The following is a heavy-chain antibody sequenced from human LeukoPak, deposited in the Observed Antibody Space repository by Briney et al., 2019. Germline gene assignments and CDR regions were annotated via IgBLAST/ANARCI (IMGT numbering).Heavy chain of an antibody. V-gene: IGHV1-18*01. Sequence: GASVKGSCEASGYTFTSYGISWVRQAPGQGLEWMGWISAYNGNTNYAQKLQGRVTMTTDTSTSTAYMELRSLRSDDTAVYYCARDLRSDGWSDYWGQGTLVTVSS. CDR3: ARDLRSDGWSDY. D-gene: IGHD6-19*01. J-gene: IGHJ4*02. CDR2: ISAYNGNT. CDR1: GYTFTSYG.